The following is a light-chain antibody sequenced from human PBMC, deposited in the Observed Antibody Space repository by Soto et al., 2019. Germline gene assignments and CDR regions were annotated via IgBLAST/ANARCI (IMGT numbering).Light chain of an antibody. V-gene: IGKV1-5*03. CDR2: KAS. CDR3: QHYNSYPYT. Sequence: DIQMTQSPSTLSASVGDRVTITCRASQSISNWLAWYQQKPGKAPNLLIYKASSLESGVPSRFSGSGSGTEFTLTISSLQPADFATYYCQHYNSYPYTFGLGTKLEIK. J-gene: IGKJ2*01. CDR1: QSISNW.